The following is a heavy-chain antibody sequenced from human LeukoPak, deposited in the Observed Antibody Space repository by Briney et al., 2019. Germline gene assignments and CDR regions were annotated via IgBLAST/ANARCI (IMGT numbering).Heavy chain of an antibody. Sequence: GASVKVSCKASGYTFTSYDINWVRQATGQGLEWMGWMNPNSGNTGYAQKFQGRVTMTTDTSTSTAYMELRSLRSDDTAVYYCARSLLRGSFILHFDYWGQGTLVTVSS. CDR3: ARSLLRGSFILHFDY. CDR1: GYTFTSYD. CDR2: MNPNSGNT. J-gene: IGHJ4*02. D-gene: IGHD1-26*01. V-gene: IGHV1-8*01.